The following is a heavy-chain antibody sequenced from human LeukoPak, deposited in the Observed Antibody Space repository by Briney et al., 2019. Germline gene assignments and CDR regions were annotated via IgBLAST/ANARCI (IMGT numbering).Heavy chain of an antibody. CDR1: GFTFSSYW. V-gene: IGHV3-74*01. CDR2: INSDGRNT. Sequence: GGSLRLSCAASGFTFSSYWMHWVRQAPGKGLVWVSRINSDGRNTNYADSVKGRFTISRDNAKNTLFLQMNSLRAEDTALYYCAREGRQWLAEAFDIWGLGTMVTVSS. J-gene: IGHJ3*02. D-gene: IGHD6-19*01. CDR3: AREGRQWLAEAFDI.